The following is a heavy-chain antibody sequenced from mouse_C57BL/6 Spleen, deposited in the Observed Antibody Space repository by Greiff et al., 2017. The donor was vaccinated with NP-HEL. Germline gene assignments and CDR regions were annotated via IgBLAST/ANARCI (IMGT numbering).Heavy chain of an antibody. CDR2: IDPEDGDT. CDR3: TTGDGNDPYAMDY. J-gene: IGHJ4*01. CDR1: GFNIKDYY. D-gene: IGHD2-2*01. Sequence: EVQLQQSGAELVRPGASVKLSCTASGFNIKDYYMHWVKQRPEQGLEWIGRIDPEDGDTEYAPKYQGKATMTADTSSNTAYLQPSSLTSEDPAVYYWTTGDGNDPYAMDYWGQGTSVTVSS. V-gene: IGHV14-1*01.